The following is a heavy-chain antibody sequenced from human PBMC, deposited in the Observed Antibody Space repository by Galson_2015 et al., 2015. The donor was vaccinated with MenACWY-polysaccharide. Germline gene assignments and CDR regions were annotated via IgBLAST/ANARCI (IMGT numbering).Heavy chain of an antibody. J-gene: IGHJ4*02. D-gene: IGHD1-26*01. CDR2: IRGRDDTT. Sequence: SLRLSCAASGFTFSNYAMSWVRQAPGKGLEWVSAIRGRDDTTHYADSVKGRFTISRDNSKGTLHLQMNSLRAEDTAVYYCAKERDYSGTYRNYFDSWGQGSLVTVSA. CDR1: GFTFSNYA. CDR3: AKERDYSGTYRNYFDS. V-gene: IGHV3-23*01.